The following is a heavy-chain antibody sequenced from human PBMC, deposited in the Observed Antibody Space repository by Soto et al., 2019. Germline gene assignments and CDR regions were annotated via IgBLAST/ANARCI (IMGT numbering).Heavy chain of an antibody. D-gene: IGHD3-16*01. J-gene: IGHJ4*02. V-gene: IGHV3-30-3*01. CDR3: AREGMITFGGVTYYFDY. Sequence: PGGSLRLSCAASGFTFSSYAMHWVRQAPGKGLEWVAVISYDGSNKYYADSVKGRFTISRDNSKNTLYLQMNSLRAEDTAVYYCAREGMITFGGVTYYFDYWGQGTLVTVSS. CDR2: ISYDGSNK. CDR1: GFTFSSYA.